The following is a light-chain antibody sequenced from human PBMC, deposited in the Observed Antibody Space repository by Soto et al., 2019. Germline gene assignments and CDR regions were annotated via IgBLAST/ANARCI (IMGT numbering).Light chain of an antibody. V-gene: IGLV2-14*03. CDR3: VSYTPCSTYV. Sequence: QSALTQPASVSDSPGQSITISCTGTSSDVGGSNFVSWYQQHPGKPPKLIIYDVANRPSGVSNRFSGSKSGSTASLIISRLQTEDEADYYCVSYTPCSTYVFGT. CDR1: SSDVGGSNF. J-gene: IGLJ1*01. CDR2: DVA.